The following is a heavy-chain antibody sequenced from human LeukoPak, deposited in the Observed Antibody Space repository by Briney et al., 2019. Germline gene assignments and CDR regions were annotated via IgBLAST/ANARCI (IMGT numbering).Heavy chain of an antibody. CDR1: GFTFSSYD. J-gene: IGHJ4*02. D-gene: IGHD3-16*02. CDR3: AKVHVPWGSYRNLFDY. V-gene: IGHV3-23*01. CDR2: ISGSGGST. Sequence: PGGTLRLSCAASGFTFSSYDMSWVRQAPGKGLEWVSAISGSGGSTYYADSVKGRFTISRDNSKNTLYLQMNSLRAEDTAVYYCAKVHVPWGSYRNLFDYWGQGTLVTVSS.